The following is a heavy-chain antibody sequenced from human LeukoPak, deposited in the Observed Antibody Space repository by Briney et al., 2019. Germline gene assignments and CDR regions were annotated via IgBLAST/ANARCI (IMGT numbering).Heavy chain of an antibody. CDR1: GFTFSDYY. CDR2: ITSSSSDT. CDR3: ARDYDILTGYFRGGFDY. D-gene: IGHD3-9*01. V-gene: IGHV3-11*05. J-gene: IGHJ4*02. Sequence: GGSLRHSCAASGFTFSDYYMSWIRQAPGKGLEWISYITSSSSDTNYADSVEGRFTISRDNAKKSLYLQMNSLRAEDTAVYYCARDYDILTGYFRGGFDYWGQGTLVTVSS.